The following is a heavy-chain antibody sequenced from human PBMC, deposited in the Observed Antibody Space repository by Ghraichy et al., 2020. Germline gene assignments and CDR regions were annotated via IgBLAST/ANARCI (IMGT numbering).Heavy chain of an antibody. CDR3: ARLCWGADCYERLYAFDI. Sequence: SETLSLTCTVSGGSISGYYWSWIRQPPGKGPEWIAYIYNSATTNYNPSLKSRVTISEDTSKNHVSLKLNSVTAADTAVYYCARLCWGADCYERLYAFDIWGLGTMVTVSS. D-gene: IGHD2-21*02. V-gene: IGHV4-59*08. CDR2: IYNSATT. CDR1: GGSISGYY. J-gene: IGHJ3*02.